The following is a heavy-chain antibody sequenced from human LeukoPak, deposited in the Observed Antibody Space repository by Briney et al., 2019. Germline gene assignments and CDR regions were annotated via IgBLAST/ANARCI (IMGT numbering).Heavy chain of an antibody. CDR3: ATFNEANTAPYDV. CDR2: IYPSGST. D-gene: IGHD4/OR15-4a*01. V-gene: IGHV4-4*09. Sequence: SETLSLTCTVSGGSISSYCWSWVRQPPGKGLEWIGYIYPSGSTDYNPSLRSRVTMSVDTSKNQLSMELRYLTAADTAMYYCATFNEANTAPYDVWGQGTLVTVSS. CDR1: GGSISSYC. J-gene: IGHJ4*02.